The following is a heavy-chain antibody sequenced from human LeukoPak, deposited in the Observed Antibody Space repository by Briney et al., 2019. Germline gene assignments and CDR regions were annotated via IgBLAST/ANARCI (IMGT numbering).Heavy chain of an antibody. CDR2: IYYSGST. CDR1: GGSISSSSYY. V-gene: IGHV4-39*07. Sequence: KSSETLSLTCTVSGGSISSSSYYWGWIRQPPGKGLEWIGSIYYSGSTYYNPSLKSRVTISVDTSKNQFSLKLSSVTAADTAVYYCARQPLDWNYVPLFDYWGQGTLVTASS. CDR3: ARQPLDWNYVPLFDY. J-gene: IGHJ4*02. D-gene: IGHD1-7*01.